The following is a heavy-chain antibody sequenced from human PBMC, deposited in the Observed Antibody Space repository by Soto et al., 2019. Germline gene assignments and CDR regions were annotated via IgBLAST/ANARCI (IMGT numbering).Heavy chain of an antibody. D-gene: IGHD3-10*01. CDR2: IIPILGIA. J-gene: IGHJ4*02. Sequence: QVPLVQSGAEVKKPGSSVKVSCKASGGTFSSYTISWVRQAPGQGLEWMGRIIPILGIANYAQKFQGRVKITADKSTSTAYMELSSLRSEDTDVYYCARVHMVRGVIADYWGQGTLVTVSS. CDR1: GGTFSSYT. V-gene: IGHV1-69*02. CDR3: ARVHMVRGVIADY.